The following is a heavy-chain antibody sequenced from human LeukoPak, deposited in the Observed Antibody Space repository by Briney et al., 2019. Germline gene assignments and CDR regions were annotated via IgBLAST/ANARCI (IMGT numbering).Heavy chain of an antibody. CDR1: GYTFTSYY. J-gene: IGHJ5*02. Sequence: ASVKVSCKASGYTFTSYYMHWVRQAPGQGLEWMGIIKPSGGSTSYAQKFQGRVTTTRDTSTSTVYMELSSLRSEDTAVYYCAREGLMGYCSGGSCYSIPQFYPWGQGTLVTVSS. V-gene: IGHV1-46*01. CDR3: AREGLMGYCSGGSCYSIPQFYP. CDR2: IKPSGGST. D-gene: IGHD2-15*01.